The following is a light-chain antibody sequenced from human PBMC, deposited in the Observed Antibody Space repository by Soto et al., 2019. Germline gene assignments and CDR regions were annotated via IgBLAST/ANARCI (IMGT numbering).Light chain of an antibody. CDR2: NNN. Sequence: QSVLTQPPSASGTPGQRVTISCSGSSSNIGGNSVDWYQQLPGTAPKLLMYNNNQRPSGVPDRFSGSKSGTSASLAISGLQSEDEADYYCAAWDDSLIGVVFGGGTKLTVL. J-gene: IGLJ2*01. V-gene: IGLV1-44*01. CDR1: SSNIGGNS. CDR3: AAWDDSLIGVV.